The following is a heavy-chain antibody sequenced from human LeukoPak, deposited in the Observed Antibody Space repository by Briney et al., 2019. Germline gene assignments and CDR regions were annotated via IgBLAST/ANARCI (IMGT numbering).Heavy chain of an antibody. CDR2: ISSSGSTI. CDR3: ASLYGSYDAFDI. D-gene: IGHD5-24*01. Sequence: GGSLRLSCAASGFTFSSYEMNWVRQAPGKGLGWVSYISSSGSTIYYADSVKGRFTISRDNAKNSLYLQMNSLRAEDTAVYYCASLYGSYDAFDIWGQGTMVTVSS. CDR1: GFTFSSYE. V-gene: IGHV3-48*03. J-gene: IGHJ3*02.